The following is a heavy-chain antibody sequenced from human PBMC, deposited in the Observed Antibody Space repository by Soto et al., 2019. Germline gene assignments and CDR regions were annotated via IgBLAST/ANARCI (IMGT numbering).Heavy chain of an antibody. CDR1: GYTFTNHG. CDR2: INPYNANT. CDR3: ARDRVAGIWGDAFDI. Sequence: ASVKVSSKTSGYTFTNHGINWVRQAPGQGLEWMGWINPYNANTNYAQKLQGRVTMTTDTSTSTAYMDLRSLTSDDTAVYYCARDRVAGIWGDAFDIWGQGTMVTV. V-gene: IGHV1-18*04. D-gene: IGHD3-16*01. J-gene: IGHJ3*02.